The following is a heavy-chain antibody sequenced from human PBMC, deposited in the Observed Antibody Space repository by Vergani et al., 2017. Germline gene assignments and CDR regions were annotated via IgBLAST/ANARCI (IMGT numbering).Heavy chain of an antibody. V-gene: IGHV4-39*01. CDR1: GGSVISTDYH. D-gene: IGHD2-15*01. Sequence: QVQLQESGPGLVKPSETLSLTCTVSGGSVISTDYHWGWIRQPPGKGLEWIGSTDYSGSTSYNPSLESRISISFETPKNQFSLRLTSVTAADTAVYYCASKRGACRAAYCHSYDFWGPGTLVGVSS. CDR3: ASKRGACRAAYCHSYDF. CDR2: TDYSGST. J-gene: IGHJ4*02.